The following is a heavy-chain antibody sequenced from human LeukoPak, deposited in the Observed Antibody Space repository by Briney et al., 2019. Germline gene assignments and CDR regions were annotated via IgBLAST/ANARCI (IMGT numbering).Heavy chain of an antibody. V-gene: IGHV5-51*01. Sequence: GESLKISCKGSGYSFTSYWIGWVRQMPGRGLEWMGIIYPGDSNTRYSPSFQGQVTISADKSINTAYLQWRSLKASDTAMYYCARVMAVASTRPFDYWGQGTLVTVSS. CDR1: GYSFTSYW. J-gene: IGHJ4*02. D-gene: IGHD6-19*01. CDR2: IYPGDSNT. CDR3: ARVMAVASTRPFDY.